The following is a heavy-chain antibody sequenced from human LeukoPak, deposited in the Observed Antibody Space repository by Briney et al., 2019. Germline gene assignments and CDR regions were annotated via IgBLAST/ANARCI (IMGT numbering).Heavy chain of an antibody. J-gene: IGHJ6*03. D-gene: IGHD3-10*01. CDR2: INPSGGNT. Sequence: ASVKVSCKASGYIFTSYYIHWVRQAPGQGLEWMGIINPSGGNTNYAQKFQGRVTMTRDTSTSTVYMELSSLRSEDTAVYYCARLSLLSWFGEYYYMDVWGKGTTVTISS. CDR3: ARLSLLSWFGEYYYMDV. CDR1: GYIFTSYY. V-gene: IGHV1-46*01.